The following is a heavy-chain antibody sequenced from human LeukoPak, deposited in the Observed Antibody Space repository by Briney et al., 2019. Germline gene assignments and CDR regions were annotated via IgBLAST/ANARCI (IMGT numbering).Heavy chain of an antibody. J-gene: IGHJ6*03. CDR2: IIPIFGTA. D-gene: IGHD2-15*01. V-gene: IGHV1-69*05. Sequence: SVKVSCKATGGTFSSYAISWVRQAPGQGLEWMGGIIPIFGTANYAQKFQGRVTITTDESTSTAYMELSCLRSEDTAVYYCATVAGYYYYYYMDVWGKGTTVTVSS. CDR1: GGTFSSYA. CDR3: ATVAGYYYYYYMDV.